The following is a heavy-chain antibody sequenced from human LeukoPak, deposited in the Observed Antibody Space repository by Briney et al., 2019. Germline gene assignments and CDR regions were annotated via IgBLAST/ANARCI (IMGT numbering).Heavy chain of an antibody. D-gene: IGHD2-2*01. CDR1: RFTFSLFA. CDR2: IIGSGDNT. Sequence: SGGSLSPSCAASRFTFSLFATSWVRQAPGEGLEWVSAIIGSGDNTYYTDSVKGRFTISRDNSKNTLYLQMNSLIAEDTAVYYCAKDLGYCSGTSCYWDCWGQGTLVTVSS. CDR3: AKDLGYCSGTSCYWDC. V-gene: IGHV3-23*01. J-gene: IGHJ4*02.